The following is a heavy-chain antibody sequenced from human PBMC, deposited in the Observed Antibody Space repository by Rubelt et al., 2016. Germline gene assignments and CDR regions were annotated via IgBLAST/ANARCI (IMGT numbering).Heavy chain of an antibody. J-gene: IGHJ4*02. CDR2: IYYSGST. D-gene: IGHD3-22*01. Sequence: QVQLQQWGAGLLKPSETLSLTCDVYGGSFSGYYWSWIRQPPGKGLEWIGSIYYSGSTYYNPSLKSRVTISVDTSKNQFSLKRGSVGAADTAVYYCARHGGNRQSGDYSHWDYWGQGTLVTVSS. V-gene: IGHV4-34*01. CDR3: ARHGGNRQSGDYSHWDY. CDR1: GGSFSGYY.